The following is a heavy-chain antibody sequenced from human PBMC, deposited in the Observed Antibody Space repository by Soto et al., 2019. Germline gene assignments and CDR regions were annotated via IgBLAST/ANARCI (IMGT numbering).Heavy chain of an antibody. D-gene: IGHD5-12*01. CDR3: ARYFHTYSGPPI. V-gene: IGHV4-38-2*01. J-gene: IGHJ4*02. CDR1: GDVITSGYY. Sequence: SATLSLTCGYSGDVITSGYYWVWIRQPPGKGLEWIGTVDHSGSTYYDPSLQGRVTISIDTSKNQFSLKLTSVTAADTALYYCARYFHTYSGPPIWGQGTLVTFSS. CDR2: VDHSGST.